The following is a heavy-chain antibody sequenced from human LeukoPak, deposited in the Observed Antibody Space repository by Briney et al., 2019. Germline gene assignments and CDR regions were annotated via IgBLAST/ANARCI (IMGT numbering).Heavy chain of an antibody. CDR2: ISAYNGHT. V-gene: IGHV1-18*01. J-gene: IGHJ4*02. CDR1: GYTFTSYG. D-gene: IGHD3-22*01. Sequence: ASVKVSCKASGYTFTSYGLTWVRQAPGQGLEWMGWISAYNGHTKYPQKLQGRVTMTTDTSTSTAYMELRSLRSDDTAVYYCARGFPPRRNYDSSGYYSYYFDYWGQGTPVTVSS. CDR3: ARGFPPRRNYDSSGYYSYYFDY.